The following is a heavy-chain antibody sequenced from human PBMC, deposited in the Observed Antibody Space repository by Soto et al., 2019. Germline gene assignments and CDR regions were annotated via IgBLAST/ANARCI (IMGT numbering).Heavy chain of an antibody. D-gene: IGHD3-10*01. CDR2: IRVHKGNT. CDR1: GYNFINYG. Sequence: ASVKVSCKASGYNFINYGITWVRQAPGQGLEWMGWIRVHKGNTNYAQKFQGRVTMSTDTSTSTAYMELRSLRPDDTAVYYCVRDLDGSGSYYTDYWGPGTLVTVSS. CDR3: VRDLDGSGSYYTDY. J-gene: IGHJ4*02. V-gene: IGHV1-18*01.